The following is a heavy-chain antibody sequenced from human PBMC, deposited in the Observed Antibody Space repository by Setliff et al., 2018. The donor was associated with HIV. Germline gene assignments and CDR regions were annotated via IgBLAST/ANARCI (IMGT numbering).Heavy chain of an antibody. CDR2: MNPKSGVS. CDR1: GQSFTNYD. Sequence: GASVKVSCKPSGQSFTNYDIHWLRRASGQGLEWMGWMNPKSGVSGSVLKFHDRVTMTRDTSTLTLYMELSSLTSEDTAVYYCARAKAVGGVIITGGLDVWGQGTTVTVSS. CDR3: ARAKAVGGVIITGGLDV. V-gene: IGHV1-8*01. D-gene: IGHD3-16*02. J-gene: IGHJ6*02.